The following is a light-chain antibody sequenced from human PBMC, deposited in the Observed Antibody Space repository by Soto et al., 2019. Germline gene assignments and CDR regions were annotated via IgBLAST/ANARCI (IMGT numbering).Light chain of an antibody. CDR2: DSS. CDR3: QQFNSYPLT. J-gene: IGKJ4*01. CDR1: QGISSA. V-gene: IGKV1-13*02. Sequence: AIQLTQSPSSLSASVGDRGTITCRASQGISSALAWDQQKPGKAPKLLIYDSSSLESGVPSRFSGSGSGTDFTLTISSLQPEDFATYYCQQFNSYPLTFGGGTKVEIK.